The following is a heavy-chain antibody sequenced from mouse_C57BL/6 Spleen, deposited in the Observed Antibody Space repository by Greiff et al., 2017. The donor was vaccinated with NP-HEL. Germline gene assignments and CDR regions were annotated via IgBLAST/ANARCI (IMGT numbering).Heavy chain of an antibody. CDR3: ARRISLLLRGYAMDY. D-gene: IGHD1-1*01. CDR1: GFSLTSYG. Sequence: VQVVESGPGLVQPSQSLSITCTVSGFSLTSYGVHWVRQSPGKGLEWLGVIWSGGSTDYNAAFISRLSICTDNSKSQVFFKMNSLQANDTAIYYCARRISLLLRGYAMDYWGQGTSVTVSS. CDR2: IWSGGST. V-gene: IGHV2-2*02. J-gene: IGHJ4*01.